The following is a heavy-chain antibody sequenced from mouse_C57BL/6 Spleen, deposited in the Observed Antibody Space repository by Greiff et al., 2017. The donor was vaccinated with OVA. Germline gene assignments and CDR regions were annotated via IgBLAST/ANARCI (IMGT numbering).Heavy chain of an antibody. J-gene: IGHJ2*01. Sequence: QVQLQQSGAELARPGASVKLSCKASGYTFTSYGISWVKQRTGQGLEWIGEIYPRSGNTYYNEKFKGKATLTADKSSSTAYMELRSLTSEDSAVYFCARGGTTVVAPCFDDWGQGTTLTVSS. D-gene: IGHD1-1*01. V-gene: IGHV1-81*01. CDR2: IYPRSGNT. CDR1: GYTFTSYG. CDR3: ARGGTTVVAPCFDD.